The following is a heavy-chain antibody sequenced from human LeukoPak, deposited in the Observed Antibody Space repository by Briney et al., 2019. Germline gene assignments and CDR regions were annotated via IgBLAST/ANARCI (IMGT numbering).Heavy chain of an antibody. Sequence: GGSLRLSCAASGFTFSSSTMTWVRQAPGKGLEWVSVSHNGGATYYAGSVKGRFTASRDNSKNTLYLQMDSLRGEDTALYYCTRDLYSDAPDYWGQGTLVTVSS. CDR3: TRDLYSDAPDY. D-gene: IGHD5-12*01. V-gene: IGHV3-23*01. CDR2: SHNGGAT. CDR1: GFTFSSST. J-gene: IGHJ4*02.